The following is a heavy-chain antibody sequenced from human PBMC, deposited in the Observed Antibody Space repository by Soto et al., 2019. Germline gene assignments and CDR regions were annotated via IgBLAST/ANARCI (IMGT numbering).Heavy chain of an antibody. CDR3: ASKRDYYDSSVRYFQH. CDR1: GGTFSSYA. D-gene: IGHD3-22*01. J-gene: IGHJ1*01. CDR2: IIPIFGTA. V-gene: IGHV1-69*12. Sequence: QVQLVQSGAEVKKPGTSVKVSCKASGGTFSSYAISWVRQAPGQGLEWMGGIIPIFGTANYAQKFQGRVTITADESTSTAYMELISLRSEDTAVYYCASKRDYYDSSVRYFQHWGQGTLVTVSS.